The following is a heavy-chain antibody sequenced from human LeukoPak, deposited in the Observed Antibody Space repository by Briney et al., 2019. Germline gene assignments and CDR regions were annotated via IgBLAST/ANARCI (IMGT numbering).Heavy chain of an antibody. CDR3: ARGCSSTSCYGHYMDV. D-gene: IGHD2-2*01. Sequence: TGESLRLSCAASGFTFSSYSMNWVRQAPGKGLEWVSSISSSSSYIYYADSVKGRFTISRDNAKNSLYLQMNSLRAEDTAVYYCARGCSSTSCYGHYMDVWGKGTTVTVSS. CDR1: GFTFSSYS. V-gene: IGHV3-21*01. J-gene: IGHJ6*03. CDR2: ISSSSSYI.